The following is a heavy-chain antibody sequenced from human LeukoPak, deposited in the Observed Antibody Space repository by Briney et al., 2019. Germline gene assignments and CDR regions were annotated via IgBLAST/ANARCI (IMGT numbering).Heavy chain of an antibody. Sequence: GGSLRLSCAASGFTVSRNYMSWIRQAPGKGLEWVSYISSSSSYTNYADSVKGRFTISRDNAKNSLYLQMNSLRAEDTAVYYCARARITMVRGGIITSFYFDYWGQGTLVTVSS. V-gene: IGHV3-11*05. CDR1: GFTVSRNY. J-gene: IGHJ4*02. CDR3: ARARITMVRGGIITSFYFDY. CDR2: ISSSSSYT. D-gene: IGHD3-10*01.